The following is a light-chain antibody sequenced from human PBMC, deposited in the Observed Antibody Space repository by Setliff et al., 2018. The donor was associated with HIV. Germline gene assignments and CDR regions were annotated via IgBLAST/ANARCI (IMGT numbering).Light chain of an antibody. Sequence: AIQLTQSPSSLSASVGDRVTITCRASQGISSALAWYQQKPGKTPKLLIYDASSLGSGVPSRFSGSGSGTDFALTISSLQPEDFATYYCQQFNSYPVTFGPGTKVDIK. J-gene: IGKJ3*01. CDR1: QGISSA. CDR2: DAS. V-gene: IGKV1-13*02. CDR3: QQFNSYPVT.